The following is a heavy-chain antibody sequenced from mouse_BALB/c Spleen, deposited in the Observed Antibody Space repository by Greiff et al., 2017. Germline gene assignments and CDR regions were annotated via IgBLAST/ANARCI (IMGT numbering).Heavy chain of an antibody. V-gene: IGHV3-2*02. CDR1: GYSITSDYA. Sequence: EVQLQESGPGLVKPSQSLSLTCTVTGYSITSDYAWNWIRQFPGNQLEWMGYISYSGSTSYNPSLKSRISITRDTSKNQFFLQLNSVTTEDTATYYCARGVRAFAYWGQGTLVTVSA. CDR2: ISYSGST. CDR3: ARGVRAFAY. J-gene: IGHJ3*01. D-gene: IGHD2-14*01.